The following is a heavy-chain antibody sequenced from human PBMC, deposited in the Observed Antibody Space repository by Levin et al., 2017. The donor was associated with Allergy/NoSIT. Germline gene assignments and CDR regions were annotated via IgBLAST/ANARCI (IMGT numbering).Heavy chain of an antibody. V-gene: IGHV3-74*01. Sequence: PGGSLRLSCAGSGFTFSSPWMNLVRQAPGKGLVWVSRIKNDGTTTYYADSVKGRFTISRDNAKNMLSLQMNSLRVEDTAVYYCTRSDWFDPWGQGTLVIVSS. CDR1: GFTFSSPW. J-gene: IGHJ5*02. CDR2: IKNDGTTT. CDR3: TRSDWFDP.